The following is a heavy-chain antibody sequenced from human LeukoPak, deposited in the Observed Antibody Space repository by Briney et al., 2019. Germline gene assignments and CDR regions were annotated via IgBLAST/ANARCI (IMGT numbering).Heavy chain of an antibody. CDR3: ARAQWLLKQYFDS. D-gene: IGHD3-22*01. CDR2: IYYGGST. J-gene: IGHJ4*02. V-gene: IGHV4-30-4*01. Sequence: SETLSLTCSVSGDSISSGDYYWSWIRQPPGKGLEWIGYIYYGGSTYYNPSLKSRLTMSVATSENQFSLKLSSVTAADSATYYCARAQWLLKQYFDSWGQGILVTVSS. CDR1: GDSISSGDYY.